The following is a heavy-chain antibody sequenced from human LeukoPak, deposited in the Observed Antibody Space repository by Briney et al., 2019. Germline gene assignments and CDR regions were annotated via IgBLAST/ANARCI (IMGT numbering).Heavy chain of an antibody. CDR2: IIPIFGTA. J-gene: IGHJ4*02. CDR3: ARGDYYGLPFDY. D-gene: IGHD3-10*01. Sequence: SVKVSCKASGGTFSSYAISWVRQAPGQGLEWMGVIIPIFGTANYAQKFQGRVTMTTDTSTSTAYMYLRSLRSDDTAVYYCARGDYYGLPFDYWGQGTLVTVSS. V-gene: IGHV1-69*05. CDR1: GGTFSSYA.